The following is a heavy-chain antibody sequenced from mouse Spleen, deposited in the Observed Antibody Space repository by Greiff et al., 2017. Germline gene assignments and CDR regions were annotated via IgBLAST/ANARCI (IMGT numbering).Heavy chain of an antibody. CDR1: GFTFSSYA. D-gene: IGHD3-3*01. Sequence: EVMLVESGGGLVKLGGSLKLSCAASGFTFSSYAMSWVRQTPEKRLEWVATISSGGGNTYYPDSVKGRFTISRDNAKNTLYLQMSSLKSEDTAMYYCARQGRDPFAYWGQGTLVTVSA. CDR2: ISSGGGNT. CDR3: ARQGRDPFAY. V-gene: IGHV5-9*01. J-gene: IGHJ3*01.